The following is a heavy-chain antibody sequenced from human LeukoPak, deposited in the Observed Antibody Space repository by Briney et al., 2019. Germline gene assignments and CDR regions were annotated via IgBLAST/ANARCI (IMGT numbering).Heavy chain of an antibody. J-gene: IGHJ4*02. CDR2: INHSGST. V-gene: IGHV4-34*01. Sequence: SETLSLTCAVYGGSFSGYYWSWIRQPPGKELEWIGEINHSGSTNYNPSLKSRVTISVDTSKNQFSLKLSSVTAADTAVYYCARGELDVGDYYYFDYWGQGTLVTVSS. CDR1: GGSFSGYY. CDR3: ARGELDVGDYYYFDY. D-gene: IGHD4-17*01.